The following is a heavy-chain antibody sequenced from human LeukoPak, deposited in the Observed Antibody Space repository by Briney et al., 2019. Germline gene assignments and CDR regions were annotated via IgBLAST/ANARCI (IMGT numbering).Heavy chain of an antibody. V-gene: IGHV4-30-4*01. D-gene: IGHD2-15*01. Sequence: PSQTLSLTCTVSGGSISSGDYYWSWIRQPPGKGLEWIGYTYYSGSTYYNPSLKSRVTISVDTSKNQFSLKLSSVTAADTAVYYCARDCSGGSCYYYYGMDVWGQGTTVTVSS. CDR3: ARDCSGGSCYYYYGMDV. CDR1: GGSISSGDYY. CDR2: TYYSGST. J-gene: IGHJ6*02.